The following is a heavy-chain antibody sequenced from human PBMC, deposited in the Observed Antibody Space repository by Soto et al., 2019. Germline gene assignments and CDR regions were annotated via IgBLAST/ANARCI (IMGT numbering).Heavy chain of an antibody. CDR1: GYTFTSYY. CDR2: INPSGGST. J-gene: IGHJ4*02. Sequence: GASVKVSCKASGYTFTSYYMHWVRQAPGQGLEWMGIINPSGGSTSYAQKFQGRVTMTRDTSTSTVYMELSSLRSEDTAVCYCARAWAARFFFDYWGQGSLVIVSS. D-gene: IGHD3-10*01. V-gene: IGHV1-46*01. CDR3: ARAWAARFFFDY.